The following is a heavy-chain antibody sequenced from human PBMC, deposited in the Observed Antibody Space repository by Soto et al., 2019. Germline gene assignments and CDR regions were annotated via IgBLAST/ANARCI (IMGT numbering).Heavy chain of an antibody. CDR3: AKHFDINGYYSSY. Sequence: GSLRLSCAASGFTFSSYAMSWVRQAPGKGLEWVSIISGSGDYTYYADSVKGRFTISRDNSKKTLFLQMNSLRAGDTAVYYCAKHFDINGYYSSYWGQGTLVTVSS. CDR2: ISGSGDYT. D-gene: IGHD3-22*01. CDR1: GFTFSSYA. J-gene: IGHJ4*02. V-gene: IGHV3-23*01.